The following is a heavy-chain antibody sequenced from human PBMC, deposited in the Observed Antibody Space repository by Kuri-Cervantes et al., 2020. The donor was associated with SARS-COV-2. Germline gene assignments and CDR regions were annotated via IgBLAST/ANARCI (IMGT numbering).Heavy chain of an antibody. CDR1: GFTFSSYA. V-gene: IGHV3-64*04. CDR2: ISSDGGST. Sequence: GGSLRLSCSASGFTFSSYAMHWVRQAPGKGLEYVSAISSDGGSTYYADSVKGRFTISRDNSKNTLYLQMNSLRAEDTAVYYCARVGFTIFGVGYYFDYWGQGTLVTVSS. J-gene: IGHJ4*02. CDR3: ARVGFTIFGVGYYFDY. D-gene: IGHD3-3*01.